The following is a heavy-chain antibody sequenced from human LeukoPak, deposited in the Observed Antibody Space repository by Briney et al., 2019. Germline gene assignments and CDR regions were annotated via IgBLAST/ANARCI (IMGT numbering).Heavy chain of an antibody. D-gene: IGHD2-2*01. CDR3: ARATEGYCRSTSCYGFYYSYYMDV. Sequence: SSETLSLTCTVSGGSISYYYWSWIRQPPGKGLEWIGYIYYSGSTNYNPSLKSRVTISVATSKNQFSLKLNSVTAADTAVYYCARATEGYCRSTSCYGFYYSYYMDVWGKGTTVTISS. CDR2: IYYSGST. J-gene: IGHJ6*03. V-gene: IGHV4-59*01. CDR1: GGSISYYY.